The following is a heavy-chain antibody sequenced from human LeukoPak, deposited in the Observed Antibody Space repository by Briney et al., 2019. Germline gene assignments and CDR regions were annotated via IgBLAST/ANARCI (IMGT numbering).Heavy chain of an antibody. J-gene: IGHJ6*02. CDR2: IYYSGST. V-gene: IGHV4-59*08. CDR1: GGSISSYY. CDR3: ARGGYSSSWYRPYYYGMDV. Sequence: SETLSLTCAVSGGSISSYYWSWIRQPPGKGLEWIGYIYYSGSTNYNPSLKSRVTISVDTSKNQFSLKLSSVTAADTAVYYCARGGYSSSWYRPYYYGMDVWGQGTTVTVSS. D-gene: IGHD6-13*01.